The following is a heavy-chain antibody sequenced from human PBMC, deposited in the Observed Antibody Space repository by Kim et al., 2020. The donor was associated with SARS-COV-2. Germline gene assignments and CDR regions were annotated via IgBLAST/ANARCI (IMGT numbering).Heavy chain of an antibody. CDR2: IYYSGST. J-gene: IGHJ6*02. CDR3: ARGGRYGEVYYYGMDV. Sequence: SETLSLTCTVSGGSISSYYWSWIRQPPGKGLEWIGYIYYSGSTNYNPSLKSRVTISVDTSKNQFSLKLSSVTTADTAVYYCARGGRYGEVYYYGMDVWGQGTTVTVSS. D-gene: IGHD4-17*01. V-gene: IGHV4-59*01. CDR1: GGSISSYY.